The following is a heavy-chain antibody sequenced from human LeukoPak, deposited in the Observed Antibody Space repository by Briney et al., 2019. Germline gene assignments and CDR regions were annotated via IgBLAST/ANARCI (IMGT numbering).Heavy chain of an antibody. D-gene: IGHD3-22*01. Sequence: ASVKVSCKASGYTFTSYAMHWVRQAPGQRLEWMGWINAGKGNTKYSQKFQGRVTITRDTSASTAYMELSSLRSEDTAVYYCARSNYYDSSGYPIFDHWGQGTLVTVSS. CDR1: GYTFTSYA. CDR2: INAGKGNT. CDR3: ARSNYYDSSGYPIFDH. J-gene: IGHJ4*02. V-gene: IGHV1-3*01.